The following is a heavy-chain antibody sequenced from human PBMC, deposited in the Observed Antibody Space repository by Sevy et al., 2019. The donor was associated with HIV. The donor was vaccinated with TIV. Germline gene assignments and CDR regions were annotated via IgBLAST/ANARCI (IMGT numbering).Heavy chain of an antibody. CDR1: GFTFSSHW. Sequence: GGSLRLSCAASGFTFSSHWMSWVRQAPGKGLEWVANIRKDGSDKYYVDSVKGRFIISRDNAKNSLYLQMNSLRVEDTAVYYCARDTGGIGIDVWGQGTTVTVSS. CDR3: ARDTGGIGIDV. D-gene: IGHD6-13*01. J-gene: IGHJ6*02. V-gene: IGHV3-7*01. CDR2: IRKDGSDK.